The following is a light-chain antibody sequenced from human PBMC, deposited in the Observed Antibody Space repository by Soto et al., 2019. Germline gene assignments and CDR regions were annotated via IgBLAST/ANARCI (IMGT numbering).Light chain of an antibody. J-gene: IGLJ1*01. Sequence: QSALTQPPSASGSPGQSVTIPCTGTSSDVGGYDHVSWYQQHPGKAPKLMIYEVTKRPAGVPDRFSGSKSGNTASLTVSGPQAEDEADYFCSSDAGNYNYVFGTGTKVTVL. V-gene: IGLV2-8*01. CDR1: SSDVGGYDH. CDR3: SSDAGNYNYV. CDR2: EVT.